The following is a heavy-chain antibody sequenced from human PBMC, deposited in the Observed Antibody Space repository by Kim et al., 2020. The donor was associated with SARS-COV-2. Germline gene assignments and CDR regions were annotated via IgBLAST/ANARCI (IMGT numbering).Heavy chain of an antibody. J-gene: IGHJ6*01. CDR3: AKAVYCSGGSCNAAGYYY. CDR1: GFTFSSYA. Sequence: GESLKISCAASGFTFSSYAMHWVRQAPGKGLEWVAVIWYDGSNKYYADSVKGRFTISRDNSKNTLYLQMNSLSAEDTAVYYCAKAVYCSGGSCNAAGYYY. D-gene: IGHD2-15*01. V-gene: IGHV3-33*06. CDR2: IWYDGSNK.